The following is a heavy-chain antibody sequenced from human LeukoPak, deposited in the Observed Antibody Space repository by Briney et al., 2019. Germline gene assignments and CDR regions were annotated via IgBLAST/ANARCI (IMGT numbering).Heavy chain of an antibody. V-gene: IGHV4-30-4*08. Sequence: PSETLSLTCTVSGGSISSGDYYWSWIRQPPGKGLEWIGYIYYSGSTYYNPSLNSRVTISVDTSKNQFSLKLSSVTAADTAVYYCAREPSYDSSGIDYWGQGTLVTVSS. D-gene: IGHD3-22*01. J-gene: IGHJ4*02. CDR3: AREPSYDSSGIDY. CDR2: IYYSGST. CDR1: GGSISSGDYY.